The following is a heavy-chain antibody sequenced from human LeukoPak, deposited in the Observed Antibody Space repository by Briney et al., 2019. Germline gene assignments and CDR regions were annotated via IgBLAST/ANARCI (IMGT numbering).Heavy chain of an antibody. CDR3: ARTPVTYYSDTSNGYYAEYFQH. V-gene: IGHV1-69*01. D-gene: IGHD3-22*01. J-gene: IGHJ1*01. Sequence: SVKVSCKASGGTFSSYAISWVRQAPGQGLEWMGGIIPIFGTANYAQKFQGRVTITADESTSTAYMELSSLRSDDTAVYYCARTPVTYYSDTSNGYYAEYFQHWGQGTLVSVSS. CDR1: GGTFSSYA. CDR2: IIPIFGTA.